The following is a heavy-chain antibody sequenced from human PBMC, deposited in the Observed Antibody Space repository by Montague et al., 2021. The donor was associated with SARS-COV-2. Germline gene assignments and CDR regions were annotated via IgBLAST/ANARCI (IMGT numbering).Heavy chain of an antibody. D-gene: IGHD6-19*01. Sequence: SETLSLTCTVSGGSISSYYWSWIRQPPGKGLEWIGYIYYSGSTNYNPSXKSRVTISVDTSKNQFSLKLSSVTAADTAVYYCARGSGWMGNAFDIWGQRTMVTVSS. CDR2: IYYSGST. V-gene: IGHV4-59*01. CDR1: GGSISSYY. CDR3: ARGSGWMGNAFDI. J-gene: IGHJ3*02.